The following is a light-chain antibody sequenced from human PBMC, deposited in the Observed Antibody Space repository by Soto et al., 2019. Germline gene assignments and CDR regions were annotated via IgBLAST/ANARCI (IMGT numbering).Light chain of an antibody. CDR2: LDSDGSH. J-gene: IGLJ2*01. V-gene: IGLV4-69*01. CDR1: SGHSSYA. CDR3: QTWDTGIVV. Sequence: QSVLTQSPSASASLGASVTLTCTLSSGHSSYAIAWHQQQPEKGPQYLMRLDSDGSHTKGDGIPDRFSGSNSGAERYLTISSLQSEDEADYYCQTWDTGIVVFGGGTKVTVL.